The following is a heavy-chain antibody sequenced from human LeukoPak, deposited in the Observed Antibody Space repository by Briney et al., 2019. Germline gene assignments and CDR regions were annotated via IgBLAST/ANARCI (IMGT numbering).Heavy chain of an antibody. Sequence: GGSLRLSCAASGFTLSSYSMNWVRPAPGKGLEWVSSISSSSSYIYYADSVKGRCTISRDNAQNSLYLQMNSLRAEDTAVYYCARVGWYSSGWYRGQADYWGQGTLVTVSS. J-gene: IGHJ4*02. CDR3: ARVGWYSSGWYRGQADY. CDR1: GFTLSSYS. D-gene: IGHD6-19*01. V-gene: IGHV3-21*01. CDR2: ISSSSSYI.